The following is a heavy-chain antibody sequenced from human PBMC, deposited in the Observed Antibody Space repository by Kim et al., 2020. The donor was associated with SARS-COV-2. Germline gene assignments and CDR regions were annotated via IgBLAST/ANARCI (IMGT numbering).Heavy chain of an antibody. D-gene: IGHD6-13*01. CDR2: T. V-gene: IGHV3-66*01. CDR3: AREPPAAAYDY. J-gene: IGHJ4*02. Sequence: TYDAESGKGRFTISRDNSKNTLYLHMNSLRAEDTAVYYCAREPPAAAYDYWGQGTLVTVSS.